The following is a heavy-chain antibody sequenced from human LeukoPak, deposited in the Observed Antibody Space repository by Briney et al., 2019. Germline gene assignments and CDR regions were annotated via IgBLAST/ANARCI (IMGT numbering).Heavy chain of an antibody. Sequence: PGGSLRLSCAASGFTFSSYGMHWVRQAPGKGLEWVAVIWYDGSNKYYADSVKGRFTISRDNSKNTLYLQMNSLRAEDTAVYYCATALYCSSTNCYLDYWGQGTLVTVSS. CDR1: GFTFSSYG. D-gene: IGHD2-2*01. CDR3: ATALYCSSTNCYLDY. V-gene: IGHV3-33*01. J-gene: IGHJ4*02. CDR2: IWYDGSNK.